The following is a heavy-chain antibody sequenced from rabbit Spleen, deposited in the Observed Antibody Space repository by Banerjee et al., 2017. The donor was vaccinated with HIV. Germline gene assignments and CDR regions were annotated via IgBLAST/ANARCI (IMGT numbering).Heavy chain of an antibody. CDR3: VRDTWAFNV. Sequence: QEQLVESGGGLVQPGGSLKLSCKASGFDFSHYGVSWVRQAPGKGLEWIGYIEPIFGNTYYANWVNGRFTISSHNAQNTLYLQLSSLTAADTATYFCVRDTWAFNVWGPGTLVTVS. J-gene: IGHJ4*01. CDR2: IEPIFGNT. CDR1: GFDFSHYG. D-gene: IGHD3-1*01. V-gene: IGHV1S47*01.